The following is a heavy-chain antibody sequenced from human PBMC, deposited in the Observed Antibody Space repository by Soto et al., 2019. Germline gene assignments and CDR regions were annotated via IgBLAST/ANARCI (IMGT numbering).Heavy chain of an antibody. CDR1: GGSISSGGYY. D-gene: IGHD3-10*01. V-gene: IGHV4-31*03. CDR3: ARDEITYYYGSGTHHWFDP. Sequence: SETLSLTCTVSGGSISSGGYYWSWIRQHPGKGLEWIGYIYYSGSTYYNPSLKSRVTISVDTSKNQFSLKLSSVTAADTAVYYCARDEITYYYGSGTHHWFDPWGQGTLVTVS. CDR2: IYYSGST. J-gene: IGHJ5*02.